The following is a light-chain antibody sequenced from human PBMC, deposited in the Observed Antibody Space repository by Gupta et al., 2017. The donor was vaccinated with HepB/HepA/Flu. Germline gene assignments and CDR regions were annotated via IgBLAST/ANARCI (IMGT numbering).Light chain of an antibody. J-gene: IGKJ2*01. V-gene: IGKV2-28*01. CDR1: QSLLHSNGYNY. CDR3: RQALQSPRT. CDR2: LGS. Sequence: DIVMTQSPLPLPVTPGEPASISCRSSQSLLHSNGYNYLDWYLQKPGQSPQVLIYLGSNRASGVPDRFSGSGSGTDFTLKISRVEAEDVGVYYCRQALQSPRTFGQGTKLEIK.